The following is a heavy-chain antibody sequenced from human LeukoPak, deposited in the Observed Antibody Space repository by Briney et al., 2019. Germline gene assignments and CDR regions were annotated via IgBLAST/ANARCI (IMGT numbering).Heavy chain of an antibody. J-gene: IGHJ4*02. V-gene: IGHV3-66*01. CDR1: GFTFSLYE. CDR2: IYSGGST. Sequence: GGSPRLSCAASGFTFSLYEMNWVRQAPGKGLEWVSVIYSGGSTYYADSVKGRFTISRDDSKNTLYLQLNSLRAEDTAVYYCAIATAGTNYYFDYWGQGTLVTVSS. D-gene: IGHD6-13*01. CDR3: AIATAGTNYYFDY.